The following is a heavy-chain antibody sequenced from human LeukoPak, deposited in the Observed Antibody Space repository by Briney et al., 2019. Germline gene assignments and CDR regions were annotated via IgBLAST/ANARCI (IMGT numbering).Heavy chain of an antibody. CDR1: GYTFTGYY. CDR3: ARLDVVVPAAKPRDAFDI. D-gene: IGHD2-2*01. CDR2: ISPNSGGT. Sequence: ASVKVSCKASGYTFTGYYMHWVRQAPGQGLEWMGRISPNSGGTNYAQKFQGRVTMTRDTPISTAYMELGRLRSDDTAVYYCARLDVVVPAAKPRDAFDIWGQGTMVTVSS. V-gene: IGHV1-2*06. J-gene: IGHJ3*02.